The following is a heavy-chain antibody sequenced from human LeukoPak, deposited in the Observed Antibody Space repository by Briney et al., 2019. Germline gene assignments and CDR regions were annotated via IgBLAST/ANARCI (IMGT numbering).Heavy chain of an antibody. CDR2: INESGDT. CDR1: GGSFSSHF. CDR3: ARVVGIAVIPGATEDNYFDT. V-gene: IGHV4-34*01. J-gene: IGHJ4*02. Sequence: SVTLSLTCGVTGGSFSSHFWAWIRQSPAKGREWIGEINESGDTDYNPSLNSRAKISTDTSRGHFSLTLTSVSAADTAIYYCARVVGIAVIPGATEDNYFDTWGQGTLVTVSS. D-gene: IGHD2-2*01.